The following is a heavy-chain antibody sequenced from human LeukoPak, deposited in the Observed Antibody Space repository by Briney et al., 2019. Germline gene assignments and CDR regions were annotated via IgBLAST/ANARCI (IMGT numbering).Heavy chain of an antibody. J-gene: IGHJ1*01. CDR3: AKALHYYDSSGYYEGEYFQH. V-gene: IGHV3-30*18. CDR1: GVTLSSYA. Sequence: GGSLRLSCAASGVTLSSYAMSWARQAPGKGLEWVAVISYDGSNKYYADSVKGRFTISRDNSKNTLYLQMNSLRAEDTAVYYCAKALHYYDSSGYYEGEYFQHWGQGTLVTVSS. CDR2: ISYDGSNK. D-gene: IGHD3-22*01.